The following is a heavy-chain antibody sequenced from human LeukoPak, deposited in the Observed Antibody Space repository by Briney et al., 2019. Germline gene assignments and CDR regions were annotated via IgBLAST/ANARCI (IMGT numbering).Heavy chain of an antibody. Sequence: GGSLRLSCAASGFTFSSYWMSWVRQAPGKGLEWVANIKQDGSEKYYVDSVKGRFTISRDNAKNSLYLQMNSLRAEDTAIYYCAKVAVRGSWYLDYWGQGTLVTVSS. D-gene: IGHD6-13*01. J-gene: IGHJ4*02. CDR2: IKQDGSEK. V-gene: IGHV3-7*03. CDR1: GFTFSSYW. CDR3: AKVAVRGSWYLDY.